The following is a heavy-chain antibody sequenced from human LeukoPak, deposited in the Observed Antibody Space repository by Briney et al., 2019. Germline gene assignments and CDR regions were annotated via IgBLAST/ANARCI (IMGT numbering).Heavy chain of an antibody. CDR1: EFTFSNYW. J-gene: IGHJ4*02. V-gene: IGHV3-7*05. CDR3: ANALGAHYFDY. D-gene: IGHD1-26*01. Sequence: GGPLRLSCAASEFTFSNYWMIWVRQAPGKGLEWVANIKQDGSETYYVDSVRGRFSISRDDARNSVYLQMNSLRAEDTAVYYCANALGAHYFDYWGQGTLVTVSS. CDR2: IKQDGSET.